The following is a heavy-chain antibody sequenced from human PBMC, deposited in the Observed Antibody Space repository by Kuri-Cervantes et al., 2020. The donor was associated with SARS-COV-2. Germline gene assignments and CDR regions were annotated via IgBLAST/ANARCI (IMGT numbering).Heavy chain of an antibody. D-gene: IGHD6-19*01. CDR3: ARAKGIAVAGTIVWFDP. CDR1: GDSVSSNSAA. J-gene: IGHJ5*02. CDR2: TYYRSKWYN. Sequence: SQTLSLTCAISGDSVSSNSAAWNWIRQSPSRGLEWLGGTYYRSKWYNDYAVSVKSRITINPDTSKNQFSLKLSSVTAADTAVYYCARAKGIAVAGTIVWFDPWGQGTLVTVSS. V-gene: IGHV6-1*01.